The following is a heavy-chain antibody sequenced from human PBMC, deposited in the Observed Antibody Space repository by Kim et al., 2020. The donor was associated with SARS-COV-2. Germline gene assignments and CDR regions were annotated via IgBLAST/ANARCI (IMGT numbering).Heavy chain of an antibody. CDR2: IIPIFGTA. Sequence: SVKVSCKASGGTFSSYAISWVRQAPGQGLEWMGGIIPIFGTANYARKFQGRVTITADESTSTAYMELSSLRSEDTAVYYCARGVATTYDDYFDYWGQGTLVTVSS. J-gene: IGHJ4*02. D-gene: IGHD5-12*01. CDR3: ARGVATTYDDYFDY. CDR1: GGTFSSYA. V-gene: IGHV1-69*13.